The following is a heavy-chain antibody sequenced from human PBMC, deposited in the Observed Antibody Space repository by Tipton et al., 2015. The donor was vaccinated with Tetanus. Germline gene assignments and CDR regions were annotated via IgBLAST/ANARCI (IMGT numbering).Heavy chain of an antibody. V-gene: IGHV4-31*03. CDR3: ARGVGSSFYYFDY. D-gene: IGHD6-13*01. CDR1: GGSISSGGYY. J-gene: IGHJ4*02. CDR2: IYNSGST. Sequence: TLSLTCTVSGGSISSGGYYWSWIRQHPGKGLEWIGDIYNSGSTYYNPSLKSRVTILVDTTKNQFSLKLTSVTAADTAFYYCARGVGSSFYYFDYWGQGILVTVSS.